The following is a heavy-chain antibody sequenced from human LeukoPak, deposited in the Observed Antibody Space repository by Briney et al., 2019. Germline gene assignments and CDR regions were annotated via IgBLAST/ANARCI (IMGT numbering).Heavy chain of an antibody. V-gene: IGHV5-51*01. CDR1: GYSFTSYW. Sequence: GESLKISCKGFGYSFTSYWIGWVRQMPGKGLEWMGIIYPGDSDTRYSPSFQGQVTISADKSISTAYLQWSSLKASDTAMYYCARQRDYYDSSGPFDAFDIWGQGTKVTVSS. CDR3: ARQRDYYDSSGPFDAFDI. D-gene: IGHD3-22*01. CDR2: IYPGDSDT. J-gene: IGHJ3*02.